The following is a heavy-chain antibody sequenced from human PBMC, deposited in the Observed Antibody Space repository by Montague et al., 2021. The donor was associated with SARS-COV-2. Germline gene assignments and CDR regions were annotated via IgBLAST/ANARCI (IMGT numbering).Heavy chain of an antibody. Sequence: ETLSLTRTVSGGSISSYYWSWIRQPPGKGLEWIGYIYYSGSTNYNPSLKSRVTISVDTSKNQFSLKLSSVTAADTAVYYCARVVAAAGTPVFDYWGQGTLVTVSS. CDR3: ARVVAAAGTPVFDY. CDR2: IYYSGST. J-gene: IGHJ4*02. V-gene: IGHV4-59*01. CDR1: GGSISSYY. D-gene: IGHD6-13*01.